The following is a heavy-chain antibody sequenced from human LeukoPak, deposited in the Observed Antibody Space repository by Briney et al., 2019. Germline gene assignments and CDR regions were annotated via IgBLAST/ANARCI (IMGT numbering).Heavy chain of an antibody. CDR1: GFTFANYA. Sequence: GGSLRLSCAASGFTFANYAMHWVRQAPGKGLEWVSGISWDGSSIGYADSVKGRFTISRDNAKNSLYLQMNSLRAEDTAVYYCARDSPAVVTSLDYWGQGSLVTVSS. D-gene: IGHD4-23*01. CDR3: ARDSPAVVTSLDY. J-gene: IGHJ4*02. V-gene: IGHV3-9*01. CDR2: ISWDGSSI.